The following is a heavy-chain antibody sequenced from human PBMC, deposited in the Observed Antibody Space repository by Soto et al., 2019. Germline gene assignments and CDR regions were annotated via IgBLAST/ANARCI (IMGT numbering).Heavy chain of an antibody. D-gene: IGHD3-22*01. J-gene: IGHJ4*02. CDR2: INPNSGGT. CDR3: TRANWNYDSSAPYY. Sequence: ASVKVSCKASGYTFTGYYMHWVRQAPGQGLEWMGWINPNSGGTNYAQKFQGWVTMTRDTSISTAYMELSRLRSDDTAVYYCTRANWNYDSSAPYYWGQGTLVTVSS. CDR1: GYTFTGYY. V-gene: IGHV1-2*04.